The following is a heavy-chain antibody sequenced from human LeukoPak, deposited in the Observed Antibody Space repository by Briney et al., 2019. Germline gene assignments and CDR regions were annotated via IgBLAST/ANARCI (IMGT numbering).Heavy chain of an antibody. Sequence: GASVKVSCKASGGTFSSYAISWVRQAPGQGLEWMGGIIPIFGTANYAQKFQGRVTITADESTSTAYMELSSLRSEDTAVYYCARKAVTNYYYYYGMDVWGQGTTVTVSS. CDR1: GGTFSSYA. D-gene: IGHD4-17*01. CDR2: IIPIFGTA. CDR3: ARKAVTNYYYYYGMDV. J-gene: IGHJ6*02. V-gene: IGHV1-69*13.